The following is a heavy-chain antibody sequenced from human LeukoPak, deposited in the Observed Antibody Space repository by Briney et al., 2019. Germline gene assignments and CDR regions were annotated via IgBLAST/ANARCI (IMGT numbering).Heavy chain of an antibody. D-gene: IGHD2-2*01. V-gene: IGHV1-2*02. Sequence: ASVKVSCKTSGYTFTGYYMHWVRQAPGQGLEWMGWINPNSGGTNYAQKFQGRVTMTRDTSISTAYMEPSRLRSDDTAVYYCARALNCSSTSCYAGLMDYWGQGTLVTVSS. CDR3: ARALNCSSTSCYAGLMDY. CDR1: GYTFTGYY. CDR2: INPNSGGT. J-gene: IGHJ4*02.